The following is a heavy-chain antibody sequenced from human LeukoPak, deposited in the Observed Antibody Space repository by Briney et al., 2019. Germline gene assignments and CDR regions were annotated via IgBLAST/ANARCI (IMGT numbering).Heavy chain of an antibody. V-gene: IGHV1-2*02. CDR2: INPNSGGT. D-gene: IGHD3-3*01. Sequence: ASVNVSCKASEYTFTNYDINGLRQAPGQGLDWMGWINPNSGGTNYAQKFQVRLAMTRDASISTAYMELSRLRFDDTAVYYCARVLEAWLEPFLFDFWGQGTRVTV. CDR1: EYTFTNYD. J-gene: IGHJ4*02. CDR3: ARVLEAWLEPFLFDF.